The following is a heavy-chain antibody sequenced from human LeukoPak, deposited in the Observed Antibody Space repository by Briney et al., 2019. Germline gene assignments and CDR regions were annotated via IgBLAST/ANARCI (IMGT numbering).Heavy chain of an antibody. CDR3: VSFYETY. J-gene: IGHJ4*02. D-gene: IGHD2/OR15-2a*01. CDR2: VGSNGGST. Sequence: GGSLRLSCAASGFTFSSYAMSWVRQAPGKGLEWVSTVGSNGGSTWYADSVKGRFTISKDNAKNTVYLQMNSLRAEDTAVYYCVSFYETYWGRGTLVTVSS. CDR1: GFTFSSYA. V-gene: IGHV3-23*01.